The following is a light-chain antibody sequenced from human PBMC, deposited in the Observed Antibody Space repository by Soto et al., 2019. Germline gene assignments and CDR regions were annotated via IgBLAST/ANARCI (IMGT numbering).Light chain of an antibody. CDR3: QHYYTTPYT. V-gene: IGKV4-1*01. CDR1: QSLLFSSNNKNY. CDR2: WAS. Sequence: DIVMTQAPDFLAVSLGERATINCKSSQSLLFSSNNKNYLSWYQQRLGQRPRLLIYWASTRESGVPDRFSGSGSGTNFPRTVSSLQAEDVEIEFCQHYYTTPYTFGQGTKLEIK. J-gene: IGKJ2*01.